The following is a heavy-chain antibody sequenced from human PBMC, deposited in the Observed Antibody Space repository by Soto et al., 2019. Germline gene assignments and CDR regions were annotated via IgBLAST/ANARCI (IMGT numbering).Heavy chain of an antibody. CDR2: IYHSGSP. Sequence: QVQLQESGPGLVKPSGTLSLTCAVSGGSISSGTWWSWVRQSPGRGLEWIGEIYHSGSPNYNPSPNSRVTTSLHKSKSLSSLSLNSVTAADSALYYCARRIPAAPNWFDRWGQGTVVTVSS. V-gene: IGHV4-4*02. D-gene: IGHD2-2*01. CDR3: ARRIPAAPNWFDR. J-gene: IGHJ5*02. CDR1: GGSISSGTW.